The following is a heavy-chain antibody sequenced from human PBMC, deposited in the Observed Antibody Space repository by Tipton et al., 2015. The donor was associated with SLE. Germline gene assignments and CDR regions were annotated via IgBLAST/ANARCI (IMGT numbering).Heavy chain of an antibody. CDR3: ARDRWELQT. CDR1: GYSFTSYD. V-gene: IGHV1-8*01. D-gene: IGHD1-26*01. J-gene: IGHJ5*02. CDR2: MNPNSGNT. Sequence: QSGAEVKKPGASVKVSCRASGYSFTSYDINWVRRATGQGLEWMGWMNPNSGNTGYAQKFQGRLTMTRDTSISTVYMELSSLTSEDTAVYYCARDRWELQTWGQGTLVTVSS.